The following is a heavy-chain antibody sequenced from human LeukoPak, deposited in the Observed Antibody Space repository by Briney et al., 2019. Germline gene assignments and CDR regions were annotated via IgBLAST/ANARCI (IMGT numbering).Heavy chain of an antibody. V-gene: IGHV4-34*01. CDR3: ARHYYGSGGYSDY. J-gene: IGHJ4*02. CDR2: INHSGST. CDR1: GGSFSGYY. Sequence: SETLSLTCAVYGGSFSGYYWSWIRQPPGKGLEWIGEINHSGSTNYNPSLKSRVTISVDTSKNQFSLKLSSVTAADTALYYCARHYYGSGGYSDYWGQGTLVTVRS. D-gene: IGHD3-10*01.